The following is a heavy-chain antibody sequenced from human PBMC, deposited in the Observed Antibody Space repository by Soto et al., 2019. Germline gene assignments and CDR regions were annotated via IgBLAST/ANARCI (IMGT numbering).Heavy chain of an antibody. J-gene: IGHJ4*02. V-gene: IGHV4-34*01. CDR1: GGSFSGYY. Sequence: LETLCLTCAVYGGSFSGYYWSWIRQPPGKGLEWIGEINHSGSTNYNPSLKSRVTISVDTSKNQFSLKLSSVTAADTAVYYCASLINVDTAMVLDYWGQGTLVTVSS. D-gene: IGHD5-18*01. CDR2: INHSGST. CDR3: ASLINVDTAMVLDY.